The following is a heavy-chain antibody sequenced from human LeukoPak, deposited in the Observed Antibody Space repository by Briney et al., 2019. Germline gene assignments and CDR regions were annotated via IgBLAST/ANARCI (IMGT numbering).Heavy chain of an antibody. J-gene: IGHJ6*02. V-gene: IGHV3-21*01. CDR3: AIPLITMKTKQYYGMDV. CDR1: GFTFSSYA. Sequence: GGSLRLSCAASGFTFSSYAMSWVRQAPGKGLEWVSSISSSSSYIYCADSVKGRFTISRDNAKNSLYLQMNSLRAEDTAVYYCAIPLITMKTKQYYGMDVWGQGTTVTVSS. D-gene: IGHD3-22*01. CDR2: ISSSSSYI.